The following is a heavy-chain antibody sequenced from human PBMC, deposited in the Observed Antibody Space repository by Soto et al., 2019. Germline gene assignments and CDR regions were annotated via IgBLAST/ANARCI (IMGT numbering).Heavy chain of an antibody. V-gene: IGHV1-18*04. Sequence: ASVKVSCKASGYTFTSYGISWVRPAPGQGLEWMGWISAYHGNTIYAQKLQGRVTMTTDTSTSTAYMELRSLRSDDTAVYDCARVHGSGSPSSDYYYGMDVWGQGTTVTVSS. CDR3: ARVHGSGSPSSDYYYGMDV. J-gene: IGHJ6*02. D-gene: IGHD3-10*01. CDR1: GYTFTSYG. CDR2: ISAYHGNT.